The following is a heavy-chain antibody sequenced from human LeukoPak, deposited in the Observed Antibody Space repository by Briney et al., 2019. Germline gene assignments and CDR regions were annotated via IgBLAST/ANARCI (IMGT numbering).Heavy chain of an antibody. D-gene: IGHD3-10*02. J-gene: IGHJ4*02. V-gene: IGHV4-34*01. CDR1: GGSLSDYY. Sequence: SETLSLTCAVHGGSLSDYYWNWICQTPGKGLEWIGEINQSGSTNYNPSLKSRVTISIDTSKLQFSLKLSSVTAADTAVYYCARGEAVLNSWGQGTLVTVSS. CDR3: ARGEAVLNS. CDR2: INQSGST.